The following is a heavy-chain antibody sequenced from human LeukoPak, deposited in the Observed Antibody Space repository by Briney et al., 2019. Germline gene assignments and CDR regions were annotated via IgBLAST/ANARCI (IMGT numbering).Heavy chain of an antibody. Sequence: GGSLRLSCAASGFTFSSYGMHWVRQAPGKGLEWVAFIRYDGSNKYYADSVKGRFTISRDNSKNTLYLQMNSLRAEDTAVYYCAKESSGSYLLPYFDYWGQGTLVTVSS. CDR1: GFTFSSYG. V-gene: IGHV3-30*02. CDR3: AKESSGSYLLPYFDY. J-gene: IGHJ4*02. CDR2: IRYDGSNK. D-gene: IGHD3-10*01.